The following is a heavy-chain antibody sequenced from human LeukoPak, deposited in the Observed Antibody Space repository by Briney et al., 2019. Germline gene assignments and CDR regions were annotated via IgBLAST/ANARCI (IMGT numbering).Heavy chain of an antibody. D-gene: IGHD1-26*01. J-gene: IGHJ3*02. CDR2: IYHSGST. Sequence: SETLSLTCAVSGGSISSGGYSWSWIRQPPGKGLEWIGYIYHSGSTYYNPSLKSRVTISVGRSKNQFSLKLSSVTAADTAVYYCARDQVGATYAFDIWGQGTMVTVSS. CDR1: GGSISSGGYS. V-gene: IGHV4-30-2*01. CDR3: ARDQVGATYAFDI.